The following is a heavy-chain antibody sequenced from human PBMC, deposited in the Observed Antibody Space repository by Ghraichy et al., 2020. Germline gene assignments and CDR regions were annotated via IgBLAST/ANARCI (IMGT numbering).Heavy chain of an antibody. CDR1: GGSISSSSYY. V-gene: IGHV4-39*01. D-gene: IGHD6-19*01. CDR3: ARQASPLIAVAGTRIAFDI. CDR2: IYYSGST. Sequence: SETLSLTCTVSGGSISSSSYYWGWIRQPPGKGLEWIGSIYYSGSTYYNPSLKSRVTISVDTSKNQFSLKLSSLTAADTAVYYCARQASPLIAVAGTRIAFDIWGQGTMVTVSS. J-gene: IGHJ3*02.